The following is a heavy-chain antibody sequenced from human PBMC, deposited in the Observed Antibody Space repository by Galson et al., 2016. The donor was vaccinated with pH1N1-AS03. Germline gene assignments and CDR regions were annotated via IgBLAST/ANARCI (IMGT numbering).Heavy chain of an antibody. CDR1: GYTFTEYY. Sequence: SVKVSCKASGYTFTEYYMYWVRQAPGRGLEWMGWINTNSGGTKSAQKFQGRVTMTRDTSINTAYMELSSLRSDDTAVYYCARGDYFGSGTYKPYYAMDVWGQGTTVTVSS. D-gene: IGHD3-10*01. CDR2: INTNSGGT. V-gene: IGHV1-2*02. CDR3: ARGDYFGSGTYKPYYAMDV. J-gene: IGHJ6*02.